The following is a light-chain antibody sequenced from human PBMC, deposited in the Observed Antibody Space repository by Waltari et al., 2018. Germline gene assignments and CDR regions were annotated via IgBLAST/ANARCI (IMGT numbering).Light chain of an antibody. V-gene: IGLV3-19*01. Sequence: SSELTQDPAVSVAMGQTVRITWQGDSSRSYYARWYQQRPGQAPILVIYDKNNRPSGVPDRFSGSSSHNTGSLTITGAQAEDEASYYCHSRDASGVAGSFGGGTKLTVL. J-gene: IGLJ2*01. CDR3: HSRDASGVAGS. CDR1: SSRSYY. CDR2: DKN.